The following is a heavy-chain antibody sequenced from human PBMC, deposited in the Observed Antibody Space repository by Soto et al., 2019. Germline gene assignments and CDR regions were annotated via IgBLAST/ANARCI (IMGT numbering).Heavy chain of an antibody. Sequence: VASVKVSSKASGFTFTSSALQLVRQARGQRVEWIGWIVVGSGNTNYAQKFHERVTITRDMSTSTAYMELSSLRSEDTAVYYCAADPTYYYGSGSYIDAFDIWGRGTMVTVSS. CDR1: GFTFTSSA. CDR3: AADPTYYYGSGSYIDAFDI. D-gene: IGHD3-10*01. V-gene: IGHV1-58*01. CDR2: IVVGSGNT. J-gene: IGHJ3*02.